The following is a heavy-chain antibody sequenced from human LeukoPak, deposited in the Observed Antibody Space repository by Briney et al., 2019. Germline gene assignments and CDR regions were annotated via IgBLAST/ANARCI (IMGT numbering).Heavy chain of an antibody. CDR1: GFTFSSYA. Sequence: GGSLRLSCAAPGFTFSSYAMSWVRQAPGKGLERVSGISGSGGSTYYAASVEGRFTISRDNSKNTLHLQMNSLRAEDTAVYYCAKGIESSGSYYTFFDYWGQGTLVTVSS. CDR2: ISGSGGST. D-gene: IGHD1-26*01. CDR3: AKGIESSGSYYTFFDY. V-gene: IGHV3-23*01. J-gene: IGHJ4*02.